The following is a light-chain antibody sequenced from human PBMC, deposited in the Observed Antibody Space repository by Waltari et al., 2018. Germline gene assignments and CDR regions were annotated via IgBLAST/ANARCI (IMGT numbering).Light chain of an antibody. CDR1: QSISSY. CDR3: QQSYSTPPWT. CDR2: AAS. V-gene: IGKV1-39*01. J-gene: IGKJ3*01. Sequence: DIQMTQSPPSLSASVGDRVTTPCRASQSISSYLNWYQQKPGKAPKLLIYAASSLQSGVPSRFSGSGSGTDFTLTISSLQPEDFATYYCQQSYSTPPWTFGPGTKVDIK.